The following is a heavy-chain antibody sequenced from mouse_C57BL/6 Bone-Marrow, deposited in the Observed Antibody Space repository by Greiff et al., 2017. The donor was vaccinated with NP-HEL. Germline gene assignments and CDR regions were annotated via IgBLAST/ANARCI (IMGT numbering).Heavy chain of an antibody. Sequence: VQLKESGPVLVKPGASVKMSCKASGYTFTDYYMNWVKQSHGKSLEWIGVINPYNGGTSYNQKFKGKATLTVDKSSSTAYLELNSLTSEDSAVYYCARHYYGSKGYWGQGTTLTVSA. CDR3: ARHYYGSKGY. J-gene: IGHJ2*01. CDR2: INPYNGGT. V-gene: IGHV1-19*01. D-gene: IGHD1-1*01. CDR1: GYTFTDYY.